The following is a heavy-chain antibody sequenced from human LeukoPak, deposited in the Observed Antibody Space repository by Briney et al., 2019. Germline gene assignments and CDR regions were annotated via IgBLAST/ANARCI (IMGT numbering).Heavy chain of an antibody. Sequence: KTSQTLSLTCTVSGGSISSGHYYWNWIRQPPGKGLEWIGYIYYSGTTNYNPSLESRVTISVATSKNQFSLKLNSVTAADTAVYYCAREACSGGRCYSAYYYPMEVWGQGTTVTVSS. D-gene: IGHD2-15*01. CDR1: GGSISSGHYY. CDR2: IYYSGTT. J-gene: IGHJ6*02. CDR3: AREACSGGRCYSAYYYPMEV. V-gene: IGHV4-30-4*01.